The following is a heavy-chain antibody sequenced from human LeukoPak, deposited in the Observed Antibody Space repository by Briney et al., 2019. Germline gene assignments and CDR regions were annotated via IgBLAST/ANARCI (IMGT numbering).Heavy chain of an antibody. CDR1: GYTFTSYG. D-gene: IGHD3-10*01. J-gene: IGHJ5*02. V-gene: IGHV1-18*01. CDR3: ASNGRFGELLSWFDP. Sequence: ASVKVSCKASGYTFTSYGISWVRQAPGQGLEWMGWISAYNGNTNYAQRFQGRVTMTTDTSTRTVYMELGSLRSDDTAVYYCASNGRFGELLSWFDPWGQGTLVTVSS. CDR2: ISAYNGNT.